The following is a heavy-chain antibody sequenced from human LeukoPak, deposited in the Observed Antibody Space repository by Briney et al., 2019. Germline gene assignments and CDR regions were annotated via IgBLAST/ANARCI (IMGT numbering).Heavy chain of an antibody. Sequence: ASVKVSCKASGYTFTSYDINWVRQATGQGLEWMGWMNPNSGNTGYAQKFQGRVTMTRNTSISTAYMELSSLRPEDTAVYYCARDAGGYSYLYYYYYMDVWGKGTTVTVSS. CDR2: MNPNSGNT. CDR3: ARDAGGYSYLYYYYYMDV. D-gene: IGHD5-18*01. CDR1: GYTFTSYD. J-gene: IGHJ6*03. V-gene: IGHV1-8*01.